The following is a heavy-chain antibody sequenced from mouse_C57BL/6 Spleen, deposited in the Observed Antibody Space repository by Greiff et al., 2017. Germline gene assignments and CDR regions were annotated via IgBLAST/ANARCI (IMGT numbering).Heavy chain of an antibody. J-gene: IGHJ4*01. CDR3: AREGHLDY. D-gene: IGHD3-1*01. CDR1: GYTFTDYY. CDR2: INPNTGGT. V-gene: IGHV1-26*01. Sequence: EVQLQQSGPELVKPGASVKISCKASGYTFTDYYMNWVKQSHGKSLEWIGDINPNTGGTTYNQKFKGKATLTVDKSSSTAYMELRSLSSEDSAVYYCAREGHLDYWGQGTSVTVSS.